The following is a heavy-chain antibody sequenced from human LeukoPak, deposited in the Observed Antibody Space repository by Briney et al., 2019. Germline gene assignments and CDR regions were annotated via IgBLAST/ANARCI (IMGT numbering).Heavy chain of an antibody. CDR3: ATHNELRPPFDY. D-gene: IGHD1-7*01. Sequence: GGSLRLSCAASGFTFSNYGMSWVRQAPGKGLEWVSAISGSGGSTYYADSVKGRFTISRDNSKNTLYLQMNSLRAEDTAVYYCATHNELRPPFDYWGQGTLVTVSS. CDR2: ISGSGGST. V-gene: IGHV3-23*01. J-gene: IGHJ4*02. CDR1: GFTFSNYG.